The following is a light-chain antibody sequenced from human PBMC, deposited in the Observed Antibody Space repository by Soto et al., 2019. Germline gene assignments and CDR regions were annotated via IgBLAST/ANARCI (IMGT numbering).Light chain of an antibody. V-gene: IGLV2-11*01. CDR1: RSDIGGSNY. J-gene: IGLJ2*01. CDR3: CSYVGNYSWL. CDR2: DVS. Sequence: QSALTQPRSVSGSPGQSVTVSCTGTRSDIGGSNYVSWFQQHPDKAPKLMIFDVSRRPSGVPDRFSGSKSGNTASLSISGLQAEDEAHYYCCSYVGNYSWLFGGGTKVTVL.